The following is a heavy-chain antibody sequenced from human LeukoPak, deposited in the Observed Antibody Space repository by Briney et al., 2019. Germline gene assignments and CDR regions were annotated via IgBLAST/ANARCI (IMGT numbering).Heavy chain of an antibody. CDR2: INPSGSST. J-gene: IGHJ6*03. V-gene: IGHV1-46*01. CDR3: AREGRPNKQQLAYYYYYMDV. D-gene: IGHD6-13*01. Sequence: ASVKVSCKASGYAFTRHYMHWVRQAPGQGLEWMGLINPSGSSTIYAQKFQGRVTMTRDMSTSTAYMELSSLRSEDTAVYYCAREGRPNKQQLAYYYYYMDVWGKGTTVTVSS. CDR1: GYAFTRHY.